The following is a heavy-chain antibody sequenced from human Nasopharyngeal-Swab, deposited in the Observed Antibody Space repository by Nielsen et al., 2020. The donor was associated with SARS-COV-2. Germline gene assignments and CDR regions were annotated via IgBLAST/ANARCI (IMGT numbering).Heavy chain of an antibody. Sequence: GESLKISCTASGFTFGDYAMSWFRQAPGKGLEWVGFIRCKAYGGTTEYAASVKGRFTISRDDSKSIAYLQMNSLKTEDTAVYYCTRVSGHWYFDLWGRGTLVTVSS. CDR1: GFTFGDYA. J-gene: IGHJ2*01. CDR2: IRCKAYGGTT. CDR3: TRVSGHWYFDL. V-gene: IGHV3-49*03.